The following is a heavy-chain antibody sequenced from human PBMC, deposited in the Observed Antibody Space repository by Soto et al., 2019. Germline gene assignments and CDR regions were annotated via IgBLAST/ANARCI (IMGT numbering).Heavy chain of an antibody. CDR3: TRSDTAMASSFWYFDL. J-gene: IGHJ2*01. Sequence: QVQLRESGPELVKPSQTLSLTCAVSGGAIVRDNYYWSWVRQHPGKGLEWIGYIYSSGSTHYNPSLNTRVTISVDTSKNHSPLQLPSVTAADTAVYYCTRSDTAMASSFWYFDLWGRGTLVTVSS. CDR1: GGAIVRDNYY. V-gene: IGHV4-31*11. D-gene: IGHD5-18*01. CDR2: IYSSGST.